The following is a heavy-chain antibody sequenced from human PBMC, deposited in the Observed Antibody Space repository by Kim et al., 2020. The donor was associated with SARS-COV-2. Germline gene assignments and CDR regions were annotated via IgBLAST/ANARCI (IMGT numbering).Heavy chain of an antibody. CDR1: GGTFSSYA. J-gene: IGHJ6*02. CDR3: ARIWFGETDYYGMDV. Sequence: SVKVSCKASGGTFSSYAISWVRQAPGQGLEWMGRIIPILGIANYAQKFQGRVTITADKSTSTAYMELSSLRSEDTAVYYCARIWFGETDYYGMDVWGQGTTVTVSS. D-gene: IGHD3-10*01. V-gene: IGHV1-69*04. CDR2: IIPILGIA.